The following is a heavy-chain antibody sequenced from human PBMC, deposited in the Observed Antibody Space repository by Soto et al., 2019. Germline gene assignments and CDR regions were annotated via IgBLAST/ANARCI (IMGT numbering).Heavy chain of an antibody. CDR1: GFTFSSYW. J-gene: IGHJ4*02. D-gene: IGHD3-22*01. V-gene: IGHV3-7*01. CDR2: IKQDGSHK. Sequence: GGSLRLSCAASGFTFSSYWMSWVRQAPGKGLEWVANIKQDGSHKFYVDSVKGRFTMSRDNAKNSLYLQMSSLRAEDTAVYYCARASSVHESSGYDFDYWGQGSLVTVSS. CDR3: ARASSVHESSGYDFDY.